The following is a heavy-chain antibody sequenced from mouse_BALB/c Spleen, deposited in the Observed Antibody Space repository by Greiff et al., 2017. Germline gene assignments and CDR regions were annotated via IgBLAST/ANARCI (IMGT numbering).Heavy chain of an antibody. CDR3: ALGGSPY. Sequence: VQLQQSGAELARPGASVKLSCKASGYTFTSYWMQWVKQRPGQGLEWIGAIYPGDGDTRYTQKFKGKATLTADKSSSTAYMQLSSLASEDSAVYYCALGGSPYWGQGTLVTVSA. CDR2: IYPGDGDT. J-gene: IGHJ3*01. CDR1: GYTFTSYW. D-gene: IGHD3-3*01. V-gene: IGHV1-87*01.